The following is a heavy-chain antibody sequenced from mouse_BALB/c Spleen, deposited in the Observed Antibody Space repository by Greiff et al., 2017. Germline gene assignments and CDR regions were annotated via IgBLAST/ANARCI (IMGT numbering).Heavy chain of an antibody. CDR1: GFTFSSYA. Sequence: DVHLVESGGGLVKPGGSLKLSCAASGFTFSSYAMSWVRQSPEKRLEWVAEISSGGSYTYYPDTVTGRFTISRDNAKNTLYLEMSSLRSEDTAMYYCARAGITTLDYWGQGTTLTVSS. V-gene: IGHV5-9-4*01. J-gene: IGHJ2*01. CDR2: ISSGGSYT. D-gene: IGHD2-4*01. CDR3: ARAGITTLDY.